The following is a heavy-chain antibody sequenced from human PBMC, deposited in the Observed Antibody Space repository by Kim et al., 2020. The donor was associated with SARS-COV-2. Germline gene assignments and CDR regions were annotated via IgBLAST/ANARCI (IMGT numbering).Heavy chain of an antibody. Sequence: ASVKVSFKASGYTFSSYGISWVRQAPGQGLEWMGWISTYNGNTNYAQNLQGRVTVTTDKSTSTAYMELRSLTSDDTAVYYCAREGYCSSSSCDNWFDPWG. CDR1: GYTFSSYG. CDR2: ISTYNGNT. J-gene: IGHJ5*02. CDR3: AREGYCSSSSCDNWFDP. V-gene: IGHV1-18*01. D-gene: IGHD2-2*02.